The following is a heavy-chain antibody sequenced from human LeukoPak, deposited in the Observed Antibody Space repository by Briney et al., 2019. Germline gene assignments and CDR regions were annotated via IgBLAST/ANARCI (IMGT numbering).Heavy chain of an antibody. D-gene: IGHD3-16*01. Sequence: PGGSLRLSXAASGFTFSSYEMNWVRQTPGKGLEWVSYISSSGSTIYYADSVKGRFTISRDNAKNSLYLQMNSLRAEDTAVYYCATIPAGGAYDIWGQGTMVTVSS. CDR3: ATIPAGGAYDI. CDR2: ISSSGSTI. CDR1: GFTFSSYE. V-gene: IGHV3-48*03. J-gene: IGHJ3*02.